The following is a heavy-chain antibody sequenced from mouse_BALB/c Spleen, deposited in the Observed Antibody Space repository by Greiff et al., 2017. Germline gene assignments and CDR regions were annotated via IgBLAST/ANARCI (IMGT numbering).Heavy chain of an antibody. V-gene: IGHV2-9*02. D-gene: IGHD1-1*01. J-gene: IGHJ4*01. CDR3: ARDMDYGSSYDAMDY. CDR2: IWAGGST. Sequence: VKLVESGPGLVAPSQSLSITCTVSGFSLTSYGVHWVRQPPGKGLEWLGVIWAGGSTNYNSALMSRLSISKDNSKSQVFLKMNSLQTDDTAMYYCARDMDYGSSYDAMDYWGQGTSVTVSS. CDR1: GFSLTSYG.